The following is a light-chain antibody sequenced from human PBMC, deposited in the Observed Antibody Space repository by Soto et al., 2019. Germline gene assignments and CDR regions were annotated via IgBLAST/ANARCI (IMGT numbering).Light chain of an antibody. CDR3: SSYTSSSLLV. CDR2: DVS. J-gene: IGLJ2*01. Sequence: QSVLTQPASVSGSPGQSITISCTGTSSDAGGYNSVSWYQQHPGKAPKLMIYDVSNRPSGVSDRFSGSKSGNTAALTISGLQAEDEADYYCSSYTSSSLLVFGGGTQLTVL. V-gene: IGLV2-14*01. CDR1: SSDAGGYNS.